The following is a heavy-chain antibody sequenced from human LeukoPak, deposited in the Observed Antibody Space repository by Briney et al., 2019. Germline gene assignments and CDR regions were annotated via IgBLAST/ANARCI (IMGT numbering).Heavy chain of an antibody. CDR1: GYSISSGYY. J-gene: IGHJ5*02. CDR3: ARRQTRNNWFDP. Sequence: PSETLSLTCAVSGYSISSGYYWGWIRQPPGKGLEGIGSIYHSGSTYYNPSLKSRVTISVDTSKNQFSLKLSSVTAADTAVYYCARRQTRNNWFDPWGQGTLVTVSS. V-gene: IGHV4-38-2*01. CDR2: IYHSGST.